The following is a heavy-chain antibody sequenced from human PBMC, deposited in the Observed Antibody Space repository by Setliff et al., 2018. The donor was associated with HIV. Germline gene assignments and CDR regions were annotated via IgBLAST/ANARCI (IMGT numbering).Heavy chain of an antibody. CDR2: ISGSGGST. CDR1: GFNFRGYN. J-gene: IGHJ4*02. V-gene: IGHV3-21*01. CDR3: ARLSAVTTIDY. D-gene: IGHD6-19*01. Sequence: GSLRLSCAVSGFNFRGYNMNWVRQAPGKGLEWVSAISGSGGSTYYADSVKGRFTISRDNAKNSLYLQMNSLRAEDTAVYYCARLSAVTTIDYWGQGTLVTVSS.